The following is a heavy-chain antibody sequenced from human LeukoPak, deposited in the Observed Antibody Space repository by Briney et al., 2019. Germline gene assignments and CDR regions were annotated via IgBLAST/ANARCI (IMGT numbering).Heavy chain of an antibody. CDR2: INPNSGGT. CDR1: GYTFTSYA. Sequence: ASVKVSCKASGYTFTSYAMNWVRQAPGQGLEWMGWINPNSGGTNYAQKLQGRVTMTTDTSTSTAYMGLRSLRSDDTAVYYCAREVPYDSSRYYQPFDYWSQGTLVTVSS. CDR3: AREVPYDSSRYYQPFDY. D-gene: IGHD3-22*01. V-gene: IGHV1-18*01. J-gene: IGHJ4*02.